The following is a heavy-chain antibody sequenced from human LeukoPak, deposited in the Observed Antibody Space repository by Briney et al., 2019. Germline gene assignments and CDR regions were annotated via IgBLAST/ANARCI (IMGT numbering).Heavy chain of an antibody. CDR2: ISGTGGYI. D-gene: IGHD6-19*01. V-gene: IGHV3-23*01. J-gene: IGHJ4*02. CDR3: AKRKIAVAALDH. CDR1: GLTFTNSA. Sequence: GGSLRLSCAASGLTFTNSAMGWVRQAPGKGLQWVSSISGTGGYIYYADSVKGRFTISRDNSNNTLYLQMHSLRAEDTAIYYCAKRKIAVAALDHWGQGALVTVSS.